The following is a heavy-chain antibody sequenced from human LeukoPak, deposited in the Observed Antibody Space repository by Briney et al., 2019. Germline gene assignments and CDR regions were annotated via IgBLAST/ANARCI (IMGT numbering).Heavy chain of an antibody. V-gene: IGHV4-59*08. Sequence: EPSETLSLTCTVSGGSISSYYWSWIRQPPGKGLEWIGYIYYSGSTNYNPSLKSRVTISVDMSKNQFSLKLSSVTAADTAVYYCARSTLSGSYWGYFDYWGQGTLVTVSS. J-gene: IGHJ4*02. CDR2: IYYSGST. D-gene: IGHD1-26*01. CDR1: GGSISSYY. CDR3: ARSTLSGSYWGYFDY.